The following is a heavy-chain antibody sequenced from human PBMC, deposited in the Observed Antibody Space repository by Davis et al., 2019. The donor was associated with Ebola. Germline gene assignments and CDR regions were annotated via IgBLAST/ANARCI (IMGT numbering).Heavy chain of an antibody. J-gene: IGHJ4*02. CDR2: IKEDGSEK. CDR3: ANLEWVNPDY. CDR1: GFTFSSYW. Sequence: GESLKISCAASGFTFSSYWMSWVRQAPGQGLEWVASIKEDGSEKYHVHSVEGRFTISRDNAKNSLYLQMNSLRAEDTAVYYCANLEWVNPDYWGQGVLDTVSS. D-gene: IGHD3-3*01. V-gene: IGHV3-7*01.